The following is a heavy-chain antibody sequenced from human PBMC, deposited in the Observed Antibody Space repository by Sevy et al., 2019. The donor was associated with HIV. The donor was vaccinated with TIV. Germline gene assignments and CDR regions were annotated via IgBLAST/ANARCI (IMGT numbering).Heavy chain of an antibody. CDR3: AREGIAVAGTAFDY. V-gene: IGHV1-2*02. CDR1: GYTFTGYY. J-gene: IGHJ4*02. D-gene: IGHD6-19*01. CDR2: INPNSGGT. Sequence: ASVKVSCKASGYTFTGYYMHWVRQAPGQGLEWMGWINPNSGGTNYAQKFQGRVTMTRDTSISTAYMELSRLRSDDTAVSYCAREGIAVAGTAFDYWGQGTLVTVSS.